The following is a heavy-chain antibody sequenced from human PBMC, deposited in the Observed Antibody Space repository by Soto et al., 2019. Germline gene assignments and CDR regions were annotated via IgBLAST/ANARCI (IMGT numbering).Heavy chain of an antibody. CDR1: GYTFTRYA. V-gene: IGHV1-3*01. CDR2: INAGNGNT. J-gene: IGHJ6*02. CDR3: TRGGGVGFGDYTTGGMDV. Sequence: QVQLVQSGAEVKKPGASVKVSCKASGYTFTRYAMHWVRQAPGQRLEWMGWINAGNGNTKYLQKFQGRVPITRDTSASTAYMELSSLRSEDTAVYYCTRGGGVGFGDYTTGGMDVWGQGTTVTVSS. D-gene: IGHD2-8*02.